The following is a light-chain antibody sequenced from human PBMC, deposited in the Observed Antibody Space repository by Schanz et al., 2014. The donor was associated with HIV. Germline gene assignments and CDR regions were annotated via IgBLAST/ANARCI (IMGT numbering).Light chain of an antibody. V-gene: IGKV1-17*03. CDR1: QGISNH. Sequence: DIQMTQSPSAMSASVGDRVTITCRASQGISNHLAWFQQKPGKVPKRLIYAASSLQSGVPSRFSGSGSGTGFTLTISSLQPEDVATYYCQQSDSTPFTFGGGTKVEIK. CDR2: AAS. J-gene: IGKJ4*01. CDR3: QQSDSTPFT.